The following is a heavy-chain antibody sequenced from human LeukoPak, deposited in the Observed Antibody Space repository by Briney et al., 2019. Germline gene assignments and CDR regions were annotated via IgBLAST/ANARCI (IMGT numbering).Heavy chain of an antibody. D-gene: IGHD3-3*01. J-gene: IGHJ3*02. CDR1: GGSISSGDYY. CDR2: IYYSGST. Sequence: SETLSLTCTVSGGSISSGDYYWSWIRQPPGKGLEWIGYIYYSGSTYYNPSLKSRVTISVDTSKNQFSLKLSSVTAADTAVYYCAKGSGYYSGLNAFDIWGQGTMVTVSS. V-gene: IGHV4-30-4*01. CDR3: AKGSGYYSGLNAFDI.